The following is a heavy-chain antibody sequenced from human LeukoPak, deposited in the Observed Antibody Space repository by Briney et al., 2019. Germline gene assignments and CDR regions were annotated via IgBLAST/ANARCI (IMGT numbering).Heavy chain of an antibody. Sequence: GGSLRLSCAASGFTFSDYYMSWIRQAPGKGLEWVSYISSSSSYIYYADSVKGRFTISRDNAKNSLYLQMNSLRAEDTAVYYCARELLSYAFDIWGQGTMVTVSS. CDR2: ISSSSSYI. D-gene: IGHD3-10*01. CDR3: ARELLSYAFDI. V-gene: IGHV3-11*06. CDR1: GFTFSDYY. J-gene: IGHJ3*02.